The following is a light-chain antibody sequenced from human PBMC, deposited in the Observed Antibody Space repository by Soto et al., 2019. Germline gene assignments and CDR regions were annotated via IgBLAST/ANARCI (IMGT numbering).Light chain of an antibody. CDR3: QQDYHLLT. J-gene: IGKJ4*01. CDR2: GAS. Sequence: PGERVTLSCRASQSVSSSYLTWYQQKPGQAPRLLIYGASTRATSIPARFSGSGSGTDFTLTISSLQPEDFAVYYCQQDYHLLTFGGGTKVEIK. V-gene: IGKV3D-7*01. CDR1: QSVSSSY.